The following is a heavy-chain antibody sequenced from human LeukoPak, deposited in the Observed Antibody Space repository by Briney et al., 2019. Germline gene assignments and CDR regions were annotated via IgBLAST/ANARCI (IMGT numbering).Heavy chain of an antibody. Sequence: GDSLRLSCAASGFWMTRVRQAPGKGLEWVGNIKQDGSDKNYMDSVKGRFTISRDNTKNSVYLQMSSLRAEDTAVYYCAREVWGPEYWGQGTLVTVSS. V-gene: IGHV3-7*01. D-gene: IGHD1-14*01. CDR3: AREVWGPEY. CDR2: IKQDGSDK. J-gene: IGHJ4*02. CDR1: GFW.